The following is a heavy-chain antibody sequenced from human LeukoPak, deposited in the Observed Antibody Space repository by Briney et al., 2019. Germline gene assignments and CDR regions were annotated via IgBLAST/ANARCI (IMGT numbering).Heavy chain of an antibody. Sequence: SETLSLTCTVSGGSISGSSYYWGWIRQPPGKGLEWIGSIYYSGSTYYNPSLKSRVTISVDTSKNQFSLKLSSVTAADTAVYYCAREGSSSFRESAFDIWGQGTMVTVSS. CDR1: GGSISGSSYY. D-gene: IGHD6-6*01. J-gene: IGHJ3*02. CDR2: IYYSGST. CDR3: AREGSSSFRESAFDI. V-gene: IGHV4-39*02.